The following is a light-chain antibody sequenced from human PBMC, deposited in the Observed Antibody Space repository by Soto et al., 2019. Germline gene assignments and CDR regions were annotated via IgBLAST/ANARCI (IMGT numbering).Light chain of an antibody. CDR2: DAS. CDR1: QDINNW. Sequence: DIQMTQSPSTLSASVGDRVTITCRASQDINNWLAWYQQKPGNAPKFLIYDASTLESGVPSRFSGNGSGTEFTLTISSLQPDDSATYYCQQYNSRRTFGQGTKVEIK. V-gene: IGKV1-5*01. J-gene: IGKJ1*01. CDR3: QQYNSRRT.